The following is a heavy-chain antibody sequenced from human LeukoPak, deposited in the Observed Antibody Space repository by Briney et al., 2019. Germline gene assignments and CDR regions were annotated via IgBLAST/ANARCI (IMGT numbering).Heavy chain of an antibody. CDR3: ARISQHYYDFGGFAY. V-gene: IGHV1-69*05. Sequence: GSSVKVSCTASVGTFSRYTISWVRQAPGQGLEWVGGIIPIFGTANYPQKFQGRVTITTDESTSTAYMELSSLRSEDTAVYYCARISQHYYDFGGFAYWGQGTLVTVSS. D-gene: IGHD3-3*01. CDR2: IIPIFGTA. CDR1: VGTFSRYT. J-gene: IGHJ4*02.